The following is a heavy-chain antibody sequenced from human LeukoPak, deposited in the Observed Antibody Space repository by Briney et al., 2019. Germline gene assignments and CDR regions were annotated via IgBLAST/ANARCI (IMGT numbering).Heavy chain of an antibody. D-gene: IGHD3-9*01. CDR3: AKTLRYFDWPPEGDY. Sequence: GGSLRLSCAASGFTFSSYAMSWVRQAPGKGLEWVSAISGSGGSTYYADSVKGRFTISRDNSKNTLYLQMNSLRAEDTAAYYCAKTLRYFDWPPEGDYWGQGTLVTVSS. CDR2: ISGSGGST. J-gene: IGHJ4*02. V-gene: IGHV3-23*01. CDR1: GFTFSSYA.